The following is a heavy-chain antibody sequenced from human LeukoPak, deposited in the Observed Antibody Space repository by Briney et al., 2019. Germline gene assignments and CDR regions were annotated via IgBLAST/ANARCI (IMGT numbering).Heavy chain of an antibody. J-gene: IGHJ6*02. D-gene: IGHD3-3*01. CDR1: GNYW. V-gene: IGHV3-74*01. CDR2: INSDGSWT. CDR3: ARDIYYDFWSGYEGLDYYYGMDV. Sequence: GGSLRLSCAASGNYWMHWVRQVPGKGLVWVSHINSDGSWTSYADSVKGRFTISKDNAKNTVYLQMNSLRAEDTAVYYCARDIYYDFWSGYEGLDYYYGMDVWGQATTVTVSS.